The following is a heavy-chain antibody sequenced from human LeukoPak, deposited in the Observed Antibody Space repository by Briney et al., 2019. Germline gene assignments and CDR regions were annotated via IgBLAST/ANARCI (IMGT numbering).Heavy chain of an antibody. CDR2: ISSSSSYI. V-gene: IGHV3-21*01. CDR3: ARGWDFWSGYYPNWFDP. Sequence: GGSLRLSCAASGFTFGSYSMNWVRQAPGKGLEWVSSISSSSSYIYYADSVKGRFTISRDNAKNSLYLQMNSLRAEDTAVYYCARGWDFWSGYYPNWFDPWGQGTLVTVSS. J-gene: IGHJ5*02. D-gene: IGHD3-3*01. CDR1: GFTFGSYS.